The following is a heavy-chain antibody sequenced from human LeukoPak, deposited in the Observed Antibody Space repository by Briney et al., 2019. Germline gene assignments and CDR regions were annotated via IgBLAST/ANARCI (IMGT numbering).Heavy chain of an antibody. D-gene: IGHD3-3*01. CDR2: IIPILGIA. Sequence: AASVKVSCKASGGTFSSYGISWVRQAPGQGLEWMGRIIPILGIANYAQNFQGRVTITADKSTSTAYMELSSLRSEDTAVYYCARGRRRTNYDSEEGYFQHWGQGTLVTVSS. J-gene: IGHJ1*01. V-gene: IGHV1-69*04. CDR1: GGTFSSYG. CDR3: ARGRRRTNYDSEEGYFQH.